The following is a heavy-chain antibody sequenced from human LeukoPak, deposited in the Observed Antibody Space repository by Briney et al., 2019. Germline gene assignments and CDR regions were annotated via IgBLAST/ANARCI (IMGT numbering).Heavy chain of an antibody. V-gene: IGHV3-30*03. J-gene: IGHJ6*04. CDR3: ARAKLWLRYYYYGMDV. Sequence: PGRSLRLSCAASGFTFSSYGMHWVRQAPGKGLEWVAVISYDGSNKYYADSVKGRFTISRDNSKNTLYLQMNSLRAEDTAVYYCARAKLWLRYYYYGMDVWGKGTTVTVSS. CDR2: ISYDGSNK. CDR1: GFTFSSYG. D-gene: IGHD5-18*01.